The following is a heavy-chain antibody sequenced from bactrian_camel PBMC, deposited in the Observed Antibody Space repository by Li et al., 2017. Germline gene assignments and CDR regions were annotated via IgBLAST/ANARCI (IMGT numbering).Heavy chain of an antibody. CDR1: TYRSKC. J-gene: IGHJ4*01. CDR2: IHVGNPRT. D-gene: IGHD4*01. V-gene: IGHV3S25*01. Sequence: GGSLTLACVVPTYRSKCVAWSRQAPGKEREGVAAIHVGNPRTYYTDIAKGRFTISQDNARNTVYLQMNNLLLDDTADYYCTAATRLGWGDCPTSGPDEYKFRGLGTQVTVS. CDR3: TAATRLGWGDCPTSGPDEYKF.